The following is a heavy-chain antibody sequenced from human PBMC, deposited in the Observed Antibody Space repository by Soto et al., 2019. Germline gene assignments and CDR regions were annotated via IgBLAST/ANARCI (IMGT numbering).Heavy chain of an antibody. Sequence: ASVKVSCKASGYTFTGYYMHWVRQAPGQGLEWMGWINPNSGGTNYAQKFQGRVTMTRDTSVSTAYMELSRLRSDDTAVYYCAREWAWGKAIHIRFQHWGKGTLVPVSS. V-gene: IGHV1-2*02. CDR1: GYTFTGYY. CDR2: INPNSGGT. D-gene: IGHD7-27*01. J-gene: IGHJ1*01. CDR3: AREWAWGKAIHIRFQH.